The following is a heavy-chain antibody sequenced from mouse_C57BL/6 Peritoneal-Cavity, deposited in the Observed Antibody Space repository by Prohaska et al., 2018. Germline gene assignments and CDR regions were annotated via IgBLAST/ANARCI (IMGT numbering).Heavy chain of an antibody. CDR1: GYTFTGYW. CDR3: ARGTTVPDFDY. Sequence: KLSCKATGYTFTGYWLEWVKQRPGHGLEWIGENLPGHGSTNYNEKFKGKATFTADTSANTAYMQRSSLTTEDSAIYYCARGTTVPDFDYWGQGTTLTVSS. D-gene: IGHD1-1*01. J-gene: IGHJ2*01. CDR2: NLPGHGST. V-gene: IGHV1-9*01.